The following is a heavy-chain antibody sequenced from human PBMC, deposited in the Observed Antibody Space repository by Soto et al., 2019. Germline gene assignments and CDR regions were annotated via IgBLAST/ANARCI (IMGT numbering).Heavy chain of an antibody. J-gene: IGHJ4*02. CDR3: PRTLESTVFDL. D-gene: IGHD4-17*01. CDR1: GAFVSSNSYH. V-gene: IGHV4-61*01. CDR2: IYYGGAT. Sequence: PAETLSLTCFVSGAFVSSNSYHWNWIRQSPEKGLEWIGCIYYGGATNYNPSLESRVSMSLDASKNQFSLNLNSVTAADTAVYFCPRTLESTVFDLWGKGPLLTFSS.